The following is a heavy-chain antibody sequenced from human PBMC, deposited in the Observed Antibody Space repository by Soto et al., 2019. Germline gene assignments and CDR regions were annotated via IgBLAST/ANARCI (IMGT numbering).Heavy chain of an antibody. CDR1: GGSISSYY. Sequence: SETLSLTCTVSGGSISSYYWSWIRQPPGKGLEWIGYIYYSGSTNYNPSLKSRVTISVDTSKNQFSLKLSSVTAADTAVYYCARGGRNWNDYNWFDPWGQGTLVTV. V-gene: IGHV4-59*01. CDR2: IYYSGST. CDR3: ARGGRNWNDYNWFDP. D-gene: IGHD1-1*01. J-gene: IGHJ5*02.